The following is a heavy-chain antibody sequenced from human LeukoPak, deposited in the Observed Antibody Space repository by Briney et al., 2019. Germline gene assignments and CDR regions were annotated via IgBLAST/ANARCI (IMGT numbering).Heavy chain of an antibody. D-gene: IGHD1-26*01. CDR3: ARVKSEVGATHYYYYGMDV. Sequence: PGGPLRLSCAASGFTFSSYSMNWVRQAPGKGLEWVSSISVSSSYIYYADSVKGRFTISRDNAKNSLYLQMNSLRAEDTAVYYCARVKSEVGATHYYYYGMDVWGQGTTATVSS. J-gene: IGHJ6*02. V-gene: IGHV3-21*01. CDR1: GFTFSSYS. CDR2: ISVSSSYI.